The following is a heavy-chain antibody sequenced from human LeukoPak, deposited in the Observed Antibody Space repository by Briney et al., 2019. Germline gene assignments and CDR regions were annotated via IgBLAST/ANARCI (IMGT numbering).Heavy chain of an antibody. D-gene: IGHD2-15*01. Sequence: PGGSLRLSCAASGFTFSNYAMSWVRQTPGKGLEWVSAITGSGGSAYYVDSVKGRFTISRDNYKNTLYLQMNSLRAEDTAIYYCASRYCSGGSCYNRYYYDYWGQGTLVTVSS. J-gene: IGHJ4*02. CDR1: GFTFSNYA. V-gene: IGHV3-23*01. CDR3: ASRYCSGGSCYNRYYYDY. CDR2: ITGSGGSA.